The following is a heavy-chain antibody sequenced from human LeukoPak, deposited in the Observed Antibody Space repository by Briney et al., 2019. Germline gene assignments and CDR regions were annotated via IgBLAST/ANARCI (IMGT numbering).Heavy chain of an antibody. Sequence: SETLSLTCTVSGGSIISNYWTWIRQPPGKGLQWIAYMYYSGSTNYNPSLKSRVTISLDTSKNRFSLKLSSVTAADTAVYYCARGILTGPIYAFDIWGQGTMVTVSS. J-gene: IGHJ3*02. D-gene: IGHD3-9*01. V-gene: IGHV4-59*01. CDR1: GGSIISNY. CDR3: ARGILTGPIYAFDI. CDR2: MYYSGST.